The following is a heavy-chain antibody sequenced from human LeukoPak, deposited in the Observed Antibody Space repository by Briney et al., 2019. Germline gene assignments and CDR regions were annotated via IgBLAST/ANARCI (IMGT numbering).Heavy chain of an antibody. CDR3: ARLPCSGGSCYDFEGL. V-gene: IGHV4-59*08. J-gene: IGHJ4*02. CDR1: GGSISSYY. Sequence: SETLSLTCTVSGGSISSYYWSWIRQPPGKGLEWIGCIYYSGSTNYNPSLKSRVTISVDTSKNQFSLKLSSVTAADTAVYYCARLPCSGGSCYDFEGLWGQGTLVTVSS. CDR2: IYYSGST. D-gene: IGHD2-15*01.